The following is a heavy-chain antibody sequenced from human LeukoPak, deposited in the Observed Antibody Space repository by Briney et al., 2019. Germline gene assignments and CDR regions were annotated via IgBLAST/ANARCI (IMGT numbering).Heavy chain of an antibody. CDR1: GYTFTDCY. V-gene: IGHV1-2*02. Sequence: GASVKVSCKASGYTFTDCYIHWVRQTPGQGLEWMGWINPNTGGTNYAQKFQGRVTMTRDTSISTAYMELSRLRSDDTAVYYCARGHDSSLHWGQGTLVTVSS. J-gene: IGHJ4*02. D-gene: IGHD3-22*01. CDR2: INPNTGGT. CDR3: ARGHDSSLH.